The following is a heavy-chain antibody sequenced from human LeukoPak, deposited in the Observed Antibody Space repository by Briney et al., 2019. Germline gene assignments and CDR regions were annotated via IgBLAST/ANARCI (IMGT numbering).Heavy chain of an antibody. CDR3: ARGGTIVVVPAAMPVGDAFDI. D-gene: IGHD2-2*01. V-gene: IGHV3-11*05. Sequence: GGSLRLSCAASGFTFSDYYMSWIRQAPGKGLEWVAYISSSSSYTNYADSVKGRFTISRDNAKNSLYLQMNSLRAEDTAVYYCARGGTIVVVPAAMPVGDAFDIWGQGTMVTVSS. CDR2: ISSSSSYT. J-gene: IGHJ3*02. CDR1: GFTFSDYY.